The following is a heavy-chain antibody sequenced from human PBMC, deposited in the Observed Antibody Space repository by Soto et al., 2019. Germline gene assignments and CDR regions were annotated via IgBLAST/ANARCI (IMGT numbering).Heavy chain of an antibody. CDR2: ISWNSGSI. D-gene: IGHD6-13*01. CDR1: GFTFDDYA. Sequence: GGSLRLSCAASGFTFDDYAMHWVRQAPGKGLEWVSGISWNSGSIGYADSVKGRFTISRDNAKNSLYLQMNSLRAEDTALYYCAKDSMGSSWYYFDYWGQGTLVTVSS. CDR3: AKDSMGSSWYYFDY. J-gene: IGHJ4*02. V-gene: IGHV3-9*01.